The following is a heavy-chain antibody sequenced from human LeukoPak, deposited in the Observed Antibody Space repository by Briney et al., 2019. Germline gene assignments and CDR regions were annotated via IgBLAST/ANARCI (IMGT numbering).Heavy chain of an antibody. J-gene: IGHJ4*02. Sequence: PGGSLRLSCAASGFTVSSNYMTWVRQAPGKGLEWVSVIYSNNTTFYADSVKGRFTISRDNSKNTLYLQMNSLRAEDTAVYYCAKGSSWYRSGYFDYWGQGTLVTVSS. CDR2: IYSNNTT. V-gene: IGHV3-53*01. D-gene: IGHD6-13*01. CDR3: AKGSSWYRSGYFDY. CDR1: GFTVSSNY.